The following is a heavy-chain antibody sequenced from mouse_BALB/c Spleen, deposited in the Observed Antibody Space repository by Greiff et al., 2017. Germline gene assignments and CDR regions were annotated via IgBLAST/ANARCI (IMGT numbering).Heavy chain of an antibody. CDR2: ISYDGSN. CDR1: GYSITSGYY. J-gene: IGHJ2*01. Sequence: EVKLVESGPGLVKPSQSLSLTCSVTGYSITSGYYWNWIRQFPGNKLEWMGYISYDGSNNYNPSLKNRISITRDTSKNQFFLKLNSVTTEDTATYYCARGGLRPDYWGQGTTLTVSS. V-gene: IGHV3-6*02. D-gene: IGHD2-2*01. CDR3: ARGGLRPDY.